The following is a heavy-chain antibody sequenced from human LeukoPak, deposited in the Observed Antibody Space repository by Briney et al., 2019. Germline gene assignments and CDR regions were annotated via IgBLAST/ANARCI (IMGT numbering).Heavy chain of an antibody. CDR1: GFTFSSYS. J-gene: IGHJ4*02. D-gene: IGHD2-2*01. CDR2: ISSSSSYI. CDR3: AREWVVVPAAVDY. Sequence: PGGSLRLSCAASGFTFSSYSMNWVREAPGKGLEWVSSISSSSSYIYYADSVKGRFTISRDNAKNSLYLQMNSLRAEDTAVYYCAREWVVVPAAVDYWGPGTLVTVSS. V-gene: IGHV3-21*01.